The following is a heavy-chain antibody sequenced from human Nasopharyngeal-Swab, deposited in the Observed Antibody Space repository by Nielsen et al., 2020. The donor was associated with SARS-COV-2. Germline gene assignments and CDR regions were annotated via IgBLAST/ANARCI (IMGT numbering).Heavy chain of an antibody. CDR1: GFTFSSYE. J-gene: IGHJ6*02. CDR3: ASSTSRYYYYYGMDV. Sequence: GESLKISCAASGFTFSSYEMNWVRQAPGKGLEWVSYISSSGSTIYYADSVKGRFTISRDNAKNSLYLQMNSLRAEDTAVYYCASSTSRYYYYYGMDVWGQGTLVTVSS. V-gene: IGHV3-48*03. D-gene: IGHD2-2*01. CDR2: ISSSGSTI.